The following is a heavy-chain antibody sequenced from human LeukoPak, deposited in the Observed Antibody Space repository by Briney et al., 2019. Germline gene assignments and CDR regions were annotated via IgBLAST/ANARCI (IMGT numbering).Heavy chain of an antibody. Sequence: PGRSLRLSCAASGFTFSSYSLNWVRQAPGKGLEWVSFISSSSIIIYYADSVKGRFTISRDNAEKSLYLQVNSLRAEDTAVYYCARDRGGSYSAIDYWGQGTLVTVSS. CDR1: GFTFSSYS. V-gene: IGHV3-48*04. D-gene: IGHD2-15*01. CDR3: ARDRGGSYSAIDY. J-gene: IGHJ4*02. CDR2: ISSSSIII.